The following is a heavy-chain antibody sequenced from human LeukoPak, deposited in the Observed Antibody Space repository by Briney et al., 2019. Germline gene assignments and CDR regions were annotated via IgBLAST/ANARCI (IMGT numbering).Heavy chain of an antibody. Sequence: PGGSLRLSCAASGFTFNTFWMSWVRQAPGKGLEWVANIDEDGSEKYYVGSVKGRFTISRDNAKNTLYLQMNSLRAEDTAVYYCARTPEGDFWSGYYQFDYWGQGTLVTVSS. V-gene: IGHV3-7*01. D-gene: IGHD3-3*01. J-gene: IGHJ4*02. CDR1: GFTFNTFW. CDR3: ARTPEGDFWSGYYQFDY. CDR2: IDEDGSEK.